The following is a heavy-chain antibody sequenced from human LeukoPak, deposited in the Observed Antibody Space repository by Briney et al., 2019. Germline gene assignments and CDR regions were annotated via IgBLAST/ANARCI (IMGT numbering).Heavy chain of an antibody. CDR2: INTDGRTI. V-gene: IGHV3-74*01. Sequence: PGGSLRLSCAASGFTFSRYWMHWVRQAPGKGLVWVSRINTDGRTITYADSVKGRFTISRDNAKNTLYLQMNSLRAEDTAVYYCARVITMVRGEGDFDYWGQGTLVTVSS. CDR1: GFTFSRYW. D-gene: IGHD3-10*01. CDR3: ARVITMVRGEGDFDY. J-gene: IGHJ4*02.